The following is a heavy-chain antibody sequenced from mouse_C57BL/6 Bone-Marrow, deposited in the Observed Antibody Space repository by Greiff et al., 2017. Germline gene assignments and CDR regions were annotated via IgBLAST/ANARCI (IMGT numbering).Heavy chain of an antibody. D-gene: IGHD1-1*01. CDR1: GYTFTSYG. J-gene: IGHJ2*01. V-gene: IGHV1-81*01. Sequence: VQLQESGAELARPGASVKLSCKASGYTFTSYGISWVKQRTGQGLEWIGEIYPRSGNTYYNEKFKGKATLTADKSSSTAYMELRSLTSEDSAVYFCARKYYYGSSYDYWGQGTTLTVSS. CDR2: IYPRSGNT. CDR3: ARKYYYGSSYDY.